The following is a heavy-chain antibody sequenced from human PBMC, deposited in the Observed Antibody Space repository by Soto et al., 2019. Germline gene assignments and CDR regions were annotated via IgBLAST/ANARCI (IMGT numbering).Heavy chain of an antibody. CDR1: GDTFSFYT. D-gene: IGHD3-10*01. J-gene: IGHJ4*02. Sequence: QVQLVQSGAEVKKPGSSVKVSCKASGDTFSFYTINWVRQAPGLGLEWMGRVNPIVSMSNYAQKFQGRVTITAEKSTTTAYLQLSTLRSADTAIYYCAASYGSGYRAFDYWGQGALVTVSS. CDR3: AASYGSGYRAFDY. CDR2: VNPIVSMS. V-gene: IGHV1-69*02.